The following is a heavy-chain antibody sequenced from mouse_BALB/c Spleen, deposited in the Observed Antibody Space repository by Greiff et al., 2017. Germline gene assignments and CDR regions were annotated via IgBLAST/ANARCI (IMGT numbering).Heavy chain of an antibody. V-gene: IGHV3-2*02. CDR2: ISYSGST. CDR3: ARSHYYGYIDY. CDR1: GYSITSDYA. Sequence: VQLQQSGPGLVKPSQSLSLTCTVTGYSITSDYAWNWIRQFPGNKLEWMGYISYSGSTSYNPSLKSRISITRDTSKNQFFLQLNSVTTEDTATYYCARSHYYGYIDYWGQGTTLTVSS. D-gene: IGHD1-2*01. J-gene: IGHJ2*01.